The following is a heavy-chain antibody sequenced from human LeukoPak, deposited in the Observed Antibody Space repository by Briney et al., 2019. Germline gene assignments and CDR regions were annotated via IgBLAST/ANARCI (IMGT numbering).Heavy chain of an antibody. V-gene: IGHV1-18*01. J-gene: IGHJ4*02. CDR2: ISAYNGNT. CDR1: GYTFTSYG. CDR3: ARDRPYSGSYPLPFDY. Sequence: GASVKVSCKASGYTFTSYGISWVRQAPGQGLEWMGWISAYNGNTNYAQKLQGRVTMTTDTSTSTAYMELRSLRSDDTAVYYCARDRPYSGSYPLPFDYWGQGTRVTVSS. D-gene: IGHD1-26*01.